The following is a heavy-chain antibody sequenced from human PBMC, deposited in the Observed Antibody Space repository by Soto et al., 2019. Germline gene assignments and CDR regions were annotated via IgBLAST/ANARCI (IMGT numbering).Heavy chain of an antibody. D-gene: IGHD6-13*01. CDR2: FSGSGGST. Sequence: GGSLRLSCAASGFTFSSYAMSWVRQAPGKGREGGSAFSGSGGSTDHADSVKGRFTIPRDNSKNTLYLQMNSLRAEDTAVYYCAKVDRSSWGAFDIWGQGKMVPVSS. CDR3: AKVDRSSWGAFDI. J-gene: IGHJ3*02. V-gene: IGHV3-23*01. CDR1: GFTFSSYA.